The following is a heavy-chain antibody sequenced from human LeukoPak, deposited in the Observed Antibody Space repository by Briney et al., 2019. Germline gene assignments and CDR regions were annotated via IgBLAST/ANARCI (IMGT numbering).Heavy chain of an antibody. J-gene: IGHJ4*02. D-gene: IGHD3-16*01. CDR2: IIPIFGTA. V-gene: IGHV1-69*13. CDR3: AADLSNPRMGASYLDS. CDR1: GGTFSSYA. Sequence: SVTVSCKASGGTFSSYAISWVRQAPGQGLEWMGGIIPIFGTANYVQKFQGRVTITADESTSTAYMELSSLRSEDTAVYYCAADLSNPRMGASYLDSWGQGTLVTVSS.